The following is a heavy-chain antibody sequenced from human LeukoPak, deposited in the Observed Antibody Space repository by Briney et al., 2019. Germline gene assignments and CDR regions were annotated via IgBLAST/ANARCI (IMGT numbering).Heavy chain of an antibody. CDR3: ALEHIPDYYDSSGYYYSFDY. J-gene: IGHJ4*02. V-gene: IGHV4-61*02. Sequence: SETLSLTCTVSGGSISSGSYYWSWIRQPAGKGLEWIGRIYTSGSTNYNPSLKSRVTISVDTSKNQFSLKLSSVTAADTAVYYCALEHIPDYYDSSGYYYSFDYWGQGTLVTVSS. CDR1: GGSISSGSYY. CDR2: IYTSGST. D-gene: IGHD3-22*01.